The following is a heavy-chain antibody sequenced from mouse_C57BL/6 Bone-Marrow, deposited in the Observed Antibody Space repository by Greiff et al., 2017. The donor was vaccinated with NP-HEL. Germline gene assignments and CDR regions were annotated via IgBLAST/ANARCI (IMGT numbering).Heavy chain of an antibody. CDR3: AREDYSNLAWFAY. CDR2: IDPSDSYT. CDR1: GYTFTSYW. V-gene: IGHV1-50*01. Sequence: QVQLQQPGAELVKPGASVKLSCKASGYTFTSYWMQWVKQRPGQGLEWIGEIDPSDSYTNYTQKFKGKATLTVDTSSSTAYMQLSSLTSEDSAVYYCAREDYSNLAWFAYWGQGTLVTVSA. J-gene: IGHJ3*01. D-gene: IGHD2-5*01.